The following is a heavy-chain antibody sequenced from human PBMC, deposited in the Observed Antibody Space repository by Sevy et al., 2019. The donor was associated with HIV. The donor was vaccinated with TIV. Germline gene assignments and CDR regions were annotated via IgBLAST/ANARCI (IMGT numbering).Heavy chain of an antibody. Sequence: GGSLRLSCAASGFTFSSYGMHWVRQAPGKGLEWVAVISYDGSNKNYADSVKGRFTISRDNSKNTLYLQMNSLRAEDTAVYYCAKERGSSSWYYPGGYYYYYGMDVWGQGTTVTVSS. J-gene: IGHJ6*02. V-gene: IGHV3-30*18. CDR3: AKERGSSSWYYPGGYYYYYGMDV. CDR2: ISYDGSNK. CDR1: GFTFSSYG. D-gene: IGHD6-13*01.